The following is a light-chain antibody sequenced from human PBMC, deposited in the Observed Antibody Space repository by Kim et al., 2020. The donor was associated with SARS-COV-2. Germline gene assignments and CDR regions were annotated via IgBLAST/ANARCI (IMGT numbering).Light chain of an antibody. V-gene: IGKV3-20*01. CDR1: QSGRSSY. J-gene: IGKJ2*01. CDR3: QQYGSSLYT. CDR2: CAS. Sequence: SPGQSPTLLCRASQSGRSSYLAGYPQNPAQAPRLPLYCASRGATGIPDRFRRSVSGTDFTLTISSLEPEDCAVYYCQQYGSSLYTCGQGTKREI.